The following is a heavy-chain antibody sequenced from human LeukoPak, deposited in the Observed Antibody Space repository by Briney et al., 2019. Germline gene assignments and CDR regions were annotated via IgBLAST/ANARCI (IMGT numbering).Heavy chain of an antibody. D-gene: IGHD2-15*01. CDR2: IYPGASDT. Sequence: PGESLKISWKGSGYSFTSYWIGWVRQMPGKGLEWMGIIYPGASDTRYSPSFQGQVTISADKSISTAYLQWSSLKASDTAMYYCARRDVVVVAATAYSSDAFDIWGQGTMVTVSS. J-gene: IGHJ3*02. CDR3: ARRDVVVVAATAYSSDAFDI. CDR1: GYSFTSYW. V-gene: IGHV5-51*01.